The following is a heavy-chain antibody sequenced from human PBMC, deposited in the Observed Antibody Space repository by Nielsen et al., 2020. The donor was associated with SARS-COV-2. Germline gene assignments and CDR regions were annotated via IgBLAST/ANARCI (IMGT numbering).Heavy chain of an antibody. V-gene: IGHV3-9*01. D-gene: IGHD1-26*01. CDR3: ARVGVGATTWSPRFDY. J-gene: IGHJ4*02. CDR2: ISWNSGSI. CDR1: GFTFDDYA. Sequence: GGSLRLSCAASGFTFDDYAMHWVRQAPGKGLEWASGISWNSGSIGYADSVKGRFTISRDNAMNSLYLQMNSLRDEDTAVYYCARVGVGATTWSPRFDYWGQGTLVTVSS.